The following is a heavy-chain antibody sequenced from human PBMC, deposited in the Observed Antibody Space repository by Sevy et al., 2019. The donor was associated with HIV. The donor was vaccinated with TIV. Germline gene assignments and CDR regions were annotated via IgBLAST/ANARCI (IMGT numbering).Heavy chain of an antibody. CDR1: GGSISSSSYY. J-gene: IGHJ6*01. V-gene: IGHV4-39*01. Sequence: SETLSLTCTVSGGSISSSSYYWGWVRQPPGKGLEWIGSIYYSGSTYYNPSLKSRVTISVDTSKNQLSLRLSSVTAADSAVYNCARHDPTAGSQLSNYYYTMDVWGQGTTVTVSS. D-gene: IGHD3-10*01. CDR3: ARHDPTAGSQLSNYYYTMDV. CDR2: IYYSGST.